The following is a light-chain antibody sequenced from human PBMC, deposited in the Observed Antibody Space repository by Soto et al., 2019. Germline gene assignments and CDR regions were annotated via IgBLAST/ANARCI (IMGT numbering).Light chain of an antibody. CDR3: QRYNNWPLT. V-gene: IGKV3D-15*01. CDR2: GAS. Sequence: EIVVTQSPATLSLSPGERATLSCRASQSFVNMYLAWYQQKPGQAPRLLMYGASRRPTGIPDRFSGSGSGTEFTLTINSLQSEDSAVYYCQRYNNWPLTFGGGTKVDIK. CDR1: QSFVNMY. J-gene: IGKJ4*01.